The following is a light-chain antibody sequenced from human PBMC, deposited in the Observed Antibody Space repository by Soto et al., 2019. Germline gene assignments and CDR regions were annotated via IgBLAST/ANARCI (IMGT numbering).Light chain of an antibody. Sequence: EIVMTQSPATLSVSPGERATLSCRASQSVSSNLAWYQQKPGQAPSLLIYDISARATGIPTRFSGSGSGTEFTLTISSLQSEDFAVYYCQQYNDWPLTVGGGTEVEIK. CDR2: DIS. CDR3: QQYNDWPLT. J-gene: IGKJ4*01. CDR1: QSVSSN. V-gene: IGKV3D-15*01.